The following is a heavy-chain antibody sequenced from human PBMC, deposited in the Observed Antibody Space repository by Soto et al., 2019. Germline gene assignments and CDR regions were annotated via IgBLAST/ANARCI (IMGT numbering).Heavy chain of an antibody. CDR3: AGVWGSYYYYYMDV. D-gene: IGHD7-27*01. V-gene: IGHV1-8*01. Sequence: ASVKVSCKASGYTFTSYDINWVRQATGQGLEWMGWMNPNSGNTGYAQKFQGRVTMTRNTSISTAYMELSSLRSEDTAVYYCAGVWGSYYYYYMDVWGKGTTVTVSS. CDR2: MNPNSGNT. CDR1: GYTFTSYD. J-gene: IGHJ6*03.